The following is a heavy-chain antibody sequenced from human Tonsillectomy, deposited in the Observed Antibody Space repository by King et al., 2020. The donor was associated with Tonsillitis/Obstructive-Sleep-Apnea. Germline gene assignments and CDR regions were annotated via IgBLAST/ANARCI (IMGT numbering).Heavy chain of an antibody. CDR3: AKEFGSSCWYEGGFDY. CDR1: GFTFSSYA. Sequence: VQLVESGGGLVQPGGSLRLSCAASGFTFSSYAMSWVRQAPGKGLEWVSAISGSGGSTYYADSVKGRFTISRDNSKNTLYLQMNSLSAEDTAVYYCAKEFGSSCWYEGGFDYWGQGPLVTVSS. CDR2: ISGSGGST. V-gene: IGHV3-23*04. J-gene: IGHJ4*02. D-gene: IGHD6-19*01.